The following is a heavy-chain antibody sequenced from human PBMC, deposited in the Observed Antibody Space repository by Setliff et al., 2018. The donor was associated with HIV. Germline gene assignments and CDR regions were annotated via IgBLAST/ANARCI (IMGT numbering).Heavy chain of an antibody. V-gene: IGHV1-69*02. CDR2: IIPILGVA. Sequence: ASVKVSCKASGYTFTSYIMNWVRQAPGQGLDWMGRIIPILGVANYAQRFQGKVTITSDKSTSTAHMELTSLQFDDTAMYYCVRGVQSPPHYSYYYMDVWGEGTMVTVSS. D-gene: IGHD3-3*01. CDR1: GYTFTSYI. CDR3: VRGVQSPPHYSYYYMDV. J-gene: IGHJ6*03.